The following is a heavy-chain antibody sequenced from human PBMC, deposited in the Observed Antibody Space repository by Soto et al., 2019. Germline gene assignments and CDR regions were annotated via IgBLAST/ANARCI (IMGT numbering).Heavy chain of an antibody. CDR3: ARSRGYSYGQGYYFDY. J-gene: IGHJ4*02. CDR2: INHSGST. V-gene: IGHV4-34*01. D-gene: IGHD5-18*01. Sequence: SETLSLTCAVYGGSFSCYYWSWIRQPPGKGLEWIGEINHSGSTYYNPSLKSRVTISVDRSKNQFSLKLSSVTAADTAVYYCARSRGYSYGQGYYFDYWGQGTLVTVSS. CDR1: GGSFSCYY.